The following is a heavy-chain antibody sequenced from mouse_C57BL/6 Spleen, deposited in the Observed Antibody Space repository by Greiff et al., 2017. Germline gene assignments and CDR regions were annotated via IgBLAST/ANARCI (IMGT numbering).Heavy chain of an antibody. Sequence: QVQLKESGPGLVAPSQSLSITCTVSGFSLTSYGVSWVRQPPGKGLEWLGVIWGDGGTNYHSALISSLSISKDNSKSQVFLKLNRLQTDDTATYYCAGIYYGSSYRYFDVWGTGTTVTVSS. CDR1: GFSLTSYG. CDR3: AGIYYGSSYRYFDV. V-gene: IGHV2-3*01. J-gene: IGHJ1*03. D-gene: IGHD1-1*01. CDR2: IWGDGGT.